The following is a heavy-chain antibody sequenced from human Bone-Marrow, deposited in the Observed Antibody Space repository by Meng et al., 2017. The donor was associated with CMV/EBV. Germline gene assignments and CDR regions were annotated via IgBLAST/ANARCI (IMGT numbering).Heavy chain of an antibody. V-gene: IGHV3-53*01. CDR2: IYSGGST. CDR3: ARDATEYGMDV. CDR1: GFTVSSNY. D-gene: IGHD1-14*01. Sequence: GGSLSLSCAASGFTVSSNYMSWVRQAPGKGLEWVSVIYSGGSTYYADSVKGRFTISRDNSKNTLYLQMNSLRAEDTAVYYCARDATEYGMDVWGQGTTVTVSS. J-gene: IGHJ6*02.